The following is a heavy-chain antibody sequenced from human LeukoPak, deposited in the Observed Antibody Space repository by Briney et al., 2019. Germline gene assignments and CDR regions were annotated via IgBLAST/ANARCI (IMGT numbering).Heavy chain of an antibody. J-gene: IGHJ2*01. D-gene: IGHD3-22*01. V-gene: IGHV3-53*01. Sequence: GGSLRLSCAASGFTVSSNYMSWVRQAPGKGLEWVSVIYSGGSTYYADSVKGRFTISRDNAKNPLYLQMNSLRAEDTAVYYCARDGSYYYDSSGSTWYFDLWGRGTLVTVSS. CDR3: ARDGSYYYDSSGSTWYFDL. CDR2: IYSGGST. CDR1: GFTVSSNY.